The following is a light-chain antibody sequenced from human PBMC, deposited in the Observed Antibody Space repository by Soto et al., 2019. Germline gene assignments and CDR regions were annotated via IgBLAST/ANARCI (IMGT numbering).Light chain of an antibody. CDR2: WAS. CDR1: QSVLYSSNNKNY. J-gene: IGKJ3*01. Sequence: DIVMTQSPDSLAVSLGERATINCKSSQSVLYSSNNKNYLAWYQQKPGQPPKLLIYWASTRESGVPDRFSGSGSGTDVTLTISSLQAEDVAVYYCQQCYTTPFTFGPGTKVDIK. CDR3: QQCYTTPFT. V-gene: IGKV4-1*01.